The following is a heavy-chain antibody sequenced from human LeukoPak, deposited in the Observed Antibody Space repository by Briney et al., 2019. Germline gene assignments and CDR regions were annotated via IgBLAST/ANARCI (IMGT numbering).Heavy chain of an antibody. J-gene: IGHJ3*01. D-gene: IGHD3-10*01. CDR2: ISWNSGSI. CDR1: GFTFDDYA. Sequence: GGSLRLSCAATGFTFDDYATHWVRQVPGKGLEWVSGISWNSGSIGYADSVKGRFTISRDNSKNSLYLQMDSLRVEDTALYYCAKDTGFFDGFDVWGQGTMVAVSS. V-gene: IGHV3-9*01. CDR3: AKDTGFFDGFDV.